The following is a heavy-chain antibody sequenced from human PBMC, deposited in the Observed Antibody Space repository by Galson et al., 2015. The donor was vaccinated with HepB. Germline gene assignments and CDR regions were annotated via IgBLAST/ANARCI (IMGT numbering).Heavy chain of an antibody. CDR3: ASSDTGGRTDAFDI. V-gene: IGHV3-73*01. J-gene: IGHJ3*02. CDR1: GFTFSGSA. Sequence: SLRLSCAGSGFTFSGSAMHWVRQASGKGLEWVGRIGSKANNYATEYTASVKGRFTMSRDDSKNTAFLQMNSLKASDTAMYYCASSDTGGRTDAFDIWGQGTMVTVSS. D-gene: IGHD5-18*01. CDR2: IGSKANNYAT.